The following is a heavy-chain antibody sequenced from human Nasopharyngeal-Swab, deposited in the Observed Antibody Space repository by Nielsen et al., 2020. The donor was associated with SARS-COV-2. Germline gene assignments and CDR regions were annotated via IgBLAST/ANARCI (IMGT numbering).Heavy chain of an antibody. CDR3: ASCSRGWLDGYNNFDY. D-gene: IGHD5-24*01. J-gene: IGHJ4*02. CDR2: IYYSGST. Sequence: WIRQPPGKGLEWIGYIYYSGSTYYNPSLKSRVTISVDTSKNQFSLKLSSVTAADTAAYYCASCSRGWLDGYNNFDYWGQGTLVTVSS. V-gene: IGHV4-30-4*01.